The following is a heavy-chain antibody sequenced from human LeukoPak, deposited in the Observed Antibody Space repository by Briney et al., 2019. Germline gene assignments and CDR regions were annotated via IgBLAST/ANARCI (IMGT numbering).Heavy chain of an antibody. CDR2: ISVYNDNT. V-gene: IGHV1-18*04. J-gene: IGHJ4*02. Sequence: ASVKVSCKASGYTFTGYYMHWVRQAPGQGLEWMGWISVYNDNTKYAQKFQGRVTMTTETSTSTAYMELRSLRSDDTAVYYCARDGTFYSGSYSYYFDYWGQGTLVTVSS. D-gene: IGHD1-26*01. CDR1: GYTFTGYY. CDR3: ARDGTFYSGSYSYYFDY.